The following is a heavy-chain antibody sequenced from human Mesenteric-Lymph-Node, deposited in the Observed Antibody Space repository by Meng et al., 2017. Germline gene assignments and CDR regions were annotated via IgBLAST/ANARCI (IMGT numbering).Heavy chain of an antibody. CDR1: GFTFSSYE. Sequence: GGSLRLSCEVSGFTFSSYEMNWVRQAPGKGLEWVSAISGSGGSTYYADSVKGRFTISRDNSKNTLYLQMNSLRAEDTAVYYCARVSPGIAVAGTIRLPYYFDYWGQGTLVTVSS. J-gene: IGHJ4*02. CDR3: ARVSPGIAVAGTIRLPYYFDY. CDR2: ISGSGGST. V-gene: IGHV3-23*01. D-gene: IGHD6-19*01.